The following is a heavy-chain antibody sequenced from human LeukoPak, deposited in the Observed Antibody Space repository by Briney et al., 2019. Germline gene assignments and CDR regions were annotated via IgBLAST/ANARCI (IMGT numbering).Heavy chain of an antibody. V-gene: IGHV4-59*08. J-gene: IGHJ4*02. Sequence: PSETLSLTCTVSGGSSSRYEWSCRRQPPGKGLEGIGYIYYSGSTNYNPSLKSRVTISVDTSKNQFSLKLSSVTAADTAVYYCSRHGPAYSSSSMSEWGQGTLVTVSS. CDR2: IYYSGST. D-gene: IGHD6-6*01. CDR3: SRHGPAYSSSSMSE. CDR1: GGSSSRYE.